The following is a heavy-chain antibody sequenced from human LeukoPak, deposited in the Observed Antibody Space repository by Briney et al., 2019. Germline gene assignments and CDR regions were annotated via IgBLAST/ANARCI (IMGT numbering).Heavy chain of an antibody. V-gene: IGHV3-53*01. CDR3: ARGGRGSAAVVAPRSFDI. CDR2: IYTGGNS. J-gene: IGHJ3*02. Sequence: GGSLRLSCAASGFTVSSTHMVWVRQAPGKGLEWVSVIYTGGNSYYAGSVQGRFIISRDISKNTLYLQMNSLRAEDSALYYCARGGRGSAAVVAPRSFDIWGQGTMVTVSS. D-gene: IGHD3-22*01. CDR1: GFTVSSTH.